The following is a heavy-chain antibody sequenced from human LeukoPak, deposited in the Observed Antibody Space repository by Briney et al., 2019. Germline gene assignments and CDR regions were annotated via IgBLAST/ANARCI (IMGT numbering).Heavy chain of an antibody. CDR1: GFTFDDYA. D-gene: IGHD6-19*01. Sequence: GGSLRLSCTASGFTFDDYAMHWVRQAPGKGLEWVSGISWNSGSIGYADSVKGRFTISRDNAKNSLYLQMNSLRAEDMALYYCAKDRTRYSSGWYFPVAFDIRGQGTMVTVSS. J-gene: IGHJ3*02. CDR3: AKDRTRYSSGWYFPVAFDI. V-gene: IGHV3-9*03. CDR2: ISWNSGSI.